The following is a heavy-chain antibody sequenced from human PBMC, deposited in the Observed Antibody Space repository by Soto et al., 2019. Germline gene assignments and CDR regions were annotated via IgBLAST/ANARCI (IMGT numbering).Heavy chain of an antibody. CDR2: ISYDGSNK. CDR3: AKESYYYASASFGX. D-gene: IGHD3-10*01. J-gene: IGHJ4*02. V-gene: IGHV3-30*18. Sequence: SLRLSCAASGFTFSSYGMHWVRQAPGKGLEWVEFISYDGSNKYYADSVKGRLTISRDNSKKTLYLQMNSMRAEDTAVYYCAKESYYYASASFGXWCQGTLVTVSX. CDR1: GFTFSSYG.